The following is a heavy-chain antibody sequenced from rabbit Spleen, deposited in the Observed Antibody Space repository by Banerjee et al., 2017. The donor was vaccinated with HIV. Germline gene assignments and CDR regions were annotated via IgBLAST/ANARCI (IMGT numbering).Heavy chain of an antibody. Sequence: QEQLVESGGGLVKPEGSLKLSCTASGFSFSNKAVMCWVRQAPGKGLEWIACINAVTGKAVYASWAKGRFTFSKTSSTTVTLQMTSLTVADTAQYFCARWDYFGGGDNYNLWGPGTLVTVS. CDR1: GFSFSNKAV. V-gene: IGHV1S45*01. CDR3: ARWDYFGGGDNYNL. J-gene: IGHJ4*01. CDR2: INAVTGKA. D-gene: IGHD2-1*01.